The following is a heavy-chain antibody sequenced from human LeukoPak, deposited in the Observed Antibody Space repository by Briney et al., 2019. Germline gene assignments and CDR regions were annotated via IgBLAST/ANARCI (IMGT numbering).Heavy chain of an antibody. Sequence: SETLSLTCTVSGVSISSSNSYWGWIRQPPGKGLEWIGSIYYSGSTYYNPSLKSRVTISVDTSKNQFSLKLSSVTAADTAVYYCAGNYYGSGSYYSEDRYWGQGTLVTVSS. J-gene: IGHJ4*02. CDR1: GVSISSSNSY. V-gene: IGHV4-39*01. CDR3: AGNYYGSGSYYSEDRY. CDR2: IYYSGST. D-gene: IGHD3-10*01.